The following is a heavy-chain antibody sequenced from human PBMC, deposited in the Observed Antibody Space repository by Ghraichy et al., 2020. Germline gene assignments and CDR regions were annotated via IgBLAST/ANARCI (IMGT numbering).Heavy chain of an antibody. Sequence: GGSLRLSCAASGFTFSSYGMHWVRQAPGKGLEWVAVISYDGSNKYYADSVKGRFTISRDNSKNTLYLQMNSLRAEDTAVYYCAKGPHIVVVTAVHWFDPWGQGTLVTVSS. D-gene: IGHD2-21*02. J-gene: IGHJ5*02. CDR3: AKGPHIVVVTAVHWFDP. CDR2: ISYDGSNK. CDR1: GFTFSSYG. V-gene: IGHV3-30*18.